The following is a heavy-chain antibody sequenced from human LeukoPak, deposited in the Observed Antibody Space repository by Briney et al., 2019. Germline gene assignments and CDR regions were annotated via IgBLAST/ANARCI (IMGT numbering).Heavy chain of an antibody. CDR2: IIPILGIA. J-gene: IGHJ3*02. CDR3: ARRGLMFGEAFDI. V-gene: IGHV1-69*04. D-gene: IGHD3-10*02. Sequence: GASVKVCCKASGGTFSSYAISWVRQAPGQGVEWMGRIIPILGIANYAQKFQGRVTITADKSTSTAYMELSSLRSEDTAVYYCARRGLMFGEAFDIWGQGTMVTVSS. CDR1: GGTFSSYA.